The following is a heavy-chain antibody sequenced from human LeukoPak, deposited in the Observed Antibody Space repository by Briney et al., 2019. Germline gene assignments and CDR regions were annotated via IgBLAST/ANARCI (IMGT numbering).Heavy chain of an antibody. CDR1: GYTFTSYA. Sequence: ASVKVSCKASGYTFTSYAMHWVRQAPGQRLEWMGWINAGNGNTKYSQKFQGRVTITRDTSASTAYMELSSLRSEDTAVYYCARDQEYCGGDCYSLDYWGQGTLVTVSS. D-gene: IGHD2-21*02. CDR3: ARDQEYCGGDCYSLDY. J-gene: IGHJ4*02. V-gene: IGHV1-3*01. CDR2: INAGNGNT.